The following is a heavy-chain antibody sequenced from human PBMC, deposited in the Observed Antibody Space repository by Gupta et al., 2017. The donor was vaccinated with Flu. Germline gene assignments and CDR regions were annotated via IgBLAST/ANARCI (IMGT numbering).Heavy chain of an antibody. D-gene: IGHD3-10*01. J-gene: IGHJ6*03. CDR2: ISYDGRSK. V-gene: IGHV3-30*18. Sequence: WVRQAPGKGLEWVAVISYDGRSKYYADSVKGRFTISRDDSKNTVYLQMSSLRTEDTAVYFCAKDLEASFNYYYYMDVWGRGTTVTVSS. CDR3: AKDLEASFNYYYYMDV.